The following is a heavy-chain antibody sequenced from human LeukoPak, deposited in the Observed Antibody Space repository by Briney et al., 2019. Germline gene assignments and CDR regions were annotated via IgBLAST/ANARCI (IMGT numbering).Heavy chain of an antibody. CDR1: GFTFNTYN. CDR2: INSRGSDI. Sequence: GGSLRLSCAASGFTFNTYNMIWVRQAPGKGLEWVSSINSRGSDISYADSVKGRFTISRDNSKNTLYLQMNSLRAEDTAVYYCAKDWRSGGSCCSSEFDYWGQGTLVTVSS. V-gene: IGHV3-NL1*01. CDR3: AKDWRSGGSCCSSEFDY. J-gene: IGHJ4*02. D-gene: IGHD2-15*01.